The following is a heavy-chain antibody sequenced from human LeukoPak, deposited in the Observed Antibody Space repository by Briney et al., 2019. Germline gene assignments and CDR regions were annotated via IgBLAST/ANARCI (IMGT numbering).Heavy chain of an antibody. Sequence: PSETLSLICTVSGYSISSGYYWGWIRQPPGKGLEWIGSGSTYYNPSLKSRVTISVDTSKNQFSLKLSSVTAADTAVYYCARGGVGVVTNRHYYYYMDVWGKGTTVTVSS. V-gene: IGHV4-38-2*02. J-gene: IGHJ6*03. CDR3: ARGGVGVVTNRHYYYYMDV. CDR2: SGST. CDR1: GYSISSGYY. D-gene: IGHD3-3*01.